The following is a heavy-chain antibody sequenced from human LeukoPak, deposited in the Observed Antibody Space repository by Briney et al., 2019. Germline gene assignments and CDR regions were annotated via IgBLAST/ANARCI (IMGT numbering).Heavy chain of an antibody. CDR2: INPNSGGT. Sequence: ASVKVSCKASGYTFTGYYMHWVRQAPGQGREWRGWINPNSGGTNYAQKFQGRVTMTRDTSISTAYMELSRLRSDDTAVYYCARDHVLLWFGELLAFDIWGQGTMVTVSP. CDR3: ARDHVLLWFGELLAFDI. D-gene: IGHD3-10*01. CDR1: GYTFTGYY. V-gene: IGHV1-2*02. J-gene: IGHJ3*02.